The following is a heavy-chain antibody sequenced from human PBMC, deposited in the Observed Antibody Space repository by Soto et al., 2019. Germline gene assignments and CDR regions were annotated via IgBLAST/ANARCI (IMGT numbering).Heavy chain of an antibody. Sequence: QLQLQESGSGLVKPSQTLSLTCAVSGGSISSGGYSWSWIRQPPGKGLEWIGYIYHSGSTYYNPSLRSRVTISVDRSKNQFSLQLSSVTAADTAVYYCAREVGGDRRYNWFDPWGQGTLVTVSS. D-gene: IGHD3-3*01. CDR3: AREVGGDRRYNWFDP. CDR2: IYHSGST. V-gene: IGHV4-30-2*01. CDR1: GGSISSGGYS. J-gene: IGHJ5*02.